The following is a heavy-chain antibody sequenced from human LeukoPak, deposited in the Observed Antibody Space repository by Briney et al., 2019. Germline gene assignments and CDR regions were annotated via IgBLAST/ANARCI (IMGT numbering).Heavy chain of an antibody. Sequence: PSGTLSLTCAVSGGSISSSNWWSWVRQPPGKGLEWIGKIYHSGSTNYNPSLKSRVTISVDKSKNQFSLKLSSVTAADTAVYYCARGSYYDSSGYYYGGPYYFDYWGQGTLVTVSS. D-gene: IGHD3-22*01. CDR2: IYHSGST. CDR3: ARGSYYDSSGYYYGGPYYFDY. V-gene: IGHV4-4*02. J-gene: IGHJ4*02. CDR1: GGSISSSNW.